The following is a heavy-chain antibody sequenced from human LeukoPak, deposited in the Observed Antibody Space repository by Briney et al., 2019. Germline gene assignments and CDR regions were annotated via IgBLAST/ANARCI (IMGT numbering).Heavy chain of an antibody. CDR3: AKDPGPAPMNWFDP. CDR2: INWNGGST. CDR1: GFTFDDYG. J-gene: IGHJ5*02. V-gene: IGHV3-20*04. D-gene: IGHD1-1*01. Sequence: GGSLRLSCAASGFTFDDYGMSWVRQAPGKGLEWVSGINWNGGSTGYADSVKGRFTISRDNSKNTLYLQMNSLRAEDTAVYYCAKDPGPAPMNWFDPWGQGTLVTVSS.